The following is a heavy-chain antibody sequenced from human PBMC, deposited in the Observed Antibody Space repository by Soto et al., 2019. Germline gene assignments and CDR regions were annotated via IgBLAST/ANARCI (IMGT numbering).Heavy chain of an antibody. CDR3: ARDSLGYCTSTSCYWSEDY. CDR2: IKQDGSEK. CDR1: GFTFSTYW. D-gene: IGHD2-2*01. Sequence: RLSCSASGFTFSTYWMSWVRQAPGKGLEWVANIKQDGSEKYYVDSVKGRFTISRDNAKNSLYLQMNSLRAEDTAVYYCARDSLGYCTSTSCYWSEDYWGQGTLVTVSS. J-gene: IGHJ4*02. V-gene: IGHV3-7*03.